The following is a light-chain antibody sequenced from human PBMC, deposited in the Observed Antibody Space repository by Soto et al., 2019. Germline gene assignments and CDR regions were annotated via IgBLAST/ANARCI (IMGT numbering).Light chain of an antibody. V-gene: IGKV4-1*01. J-gene: IGKJ1*01. CDR2: WAS. CDR1: QSALYSSYNKND. Sequence: DIVMTQSPDSLAVSLGERATINCKSSQSALYSSYNKNDLAWYQQKPGQPPKLLIYWASTRESGVPDRFSGSGSGTDFTLTISSLQAEDVAVYYCQQYYTTPWTFGQGTKVEIK. CDR3: QQYYTTPWT.